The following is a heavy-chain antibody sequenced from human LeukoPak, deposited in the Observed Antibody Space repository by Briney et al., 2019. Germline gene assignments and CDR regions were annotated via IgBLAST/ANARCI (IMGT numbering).Heavy chain of an antibody. CDR3: ARDTEPYYYYYMDV. Sequence: ASVKVSCKASGGTFSSYAISWVRQAPGQGLEWMGGIIPIFGTANYAQKFQGRVTITADESTSTAYMELSSLRSEDTAVYYCARDTEPYYYYYMDVWGKGTTVTVSS. V-gene: IGHV1-69*13. D-gene: IGHD1-14*01. J-gene: IGHJ6*03. CDR2: IIPIFGTA. CDR1: GGTFSSYA.